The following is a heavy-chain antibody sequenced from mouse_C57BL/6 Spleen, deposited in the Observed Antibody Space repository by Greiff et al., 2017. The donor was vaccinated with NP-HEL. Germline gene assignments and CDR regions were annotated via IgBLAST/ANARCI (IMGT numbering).Heavy chain of an antibody. Sequence: EVKVEESGGGLVQPGGSMKLSCVASGFTFSNYWMNWVRQSPEKGLEWVAQIRLKSDNYATLYAESVKGRFTISRDDSKSSVYLQMNNLRAEDTGIYYCTGGPYYAMDYWGQGTSVTVSS. V-gene: IGHV6-3*01. CDR1: GFTFSNYW. CDR2: IRLKSDNYAT. CDR3: TGGPYYAMDY. J-gene: IGHJ4*01.